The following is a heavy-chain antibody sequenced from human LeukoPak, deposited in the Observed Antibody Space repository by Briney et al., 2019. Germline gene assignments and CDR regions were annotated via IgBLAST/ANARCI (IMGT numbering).Heavy chain of an antibody. CDR1: GGTFSSYG. Sequence: GSSVKVSCKASGGTFSSYGISWVRQAPGQGLEWKGWLSAYNGNTNYAQKLHRRVTMTTDTSTSTAYMELRSLRSDDTAVYYCASGPTIFGVVTKDYWGQGTLVTVSS. J-gene: IGHJ4*02. CDR2: LSAYNGNT. V-gene: IGHV1-18*01. CDR3: ASGPTIFGVVTKDY. D-gene: IGHD3-3*01.